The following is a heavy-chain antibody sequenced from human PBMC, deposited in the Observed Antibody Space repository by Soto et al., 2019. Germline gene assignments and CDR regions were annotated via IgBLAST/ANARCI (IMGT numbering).Heavy chain of an antibody. CDR2: MNPNSGNT. CDR3: ASGPGSWYYYYMDV. CDR1: GYTFTSYD. V-gene: IGHV1-8*01. Sequence: QVQLVQSGAEVKKPGASVKFSCKASGYTFTSYDINWVRQATGQGLEWMGWMNPNSGNTGYAPKFQGRVTMTRNTYISTAYMELSSLRYEETAVYYCASGPGSWYYYYMDVWGKGTTVTVSS. D-gene: IGHD6-13*01. J-gene: IGHJ6*03.